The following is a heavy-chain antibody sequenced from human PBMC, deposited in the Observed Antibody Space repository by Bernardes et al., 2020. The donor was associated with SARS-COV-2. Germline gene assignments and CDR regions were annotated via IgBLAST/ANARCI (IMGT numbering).Heavy chain of an antibody. CDR2: ISGSGDNT. CDR3: AKGGYCTGGVCYLGSFDV. CDR1: GFTFSNYA. D-gene: IGHD2-8*02. J-gene: IGHJ3*01. Sequence: GGSLRLSCAASGFTFSNYAMNWARQAPGKGLEWVSTISGSGDNTYYADSVKGRFTFSRDNSKNTLYLQMNSLRAEDTAIYYCAKGGYCTGGVCYLGSFDVWGQGTMVTVSS. V-gene: IGHV3-23*01.